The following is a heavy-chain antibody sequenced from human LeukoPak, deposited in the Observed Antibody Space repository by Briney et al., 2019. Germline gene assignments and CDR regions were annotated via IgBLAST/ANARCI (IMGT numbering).Heavy chain of an antibody. CDR3: VRQMIRFWFDP. D-gene: IGHD3-16*01. V-gene: IGHV3-30*02. J-gene: IGHJ5*02. CDR2: IRYDGSNK. Sequence: GGSLRLSCAASGFTFSSYGMHWVRQAPGKGLEWVAFIRYDGSNKYYADSVKGRFTISRDNAKNSLFLHLNSLRVDDTATYYCVRQMIRFWFDPWGQGTRVTVSS. CDR1: GFTFSSYG.